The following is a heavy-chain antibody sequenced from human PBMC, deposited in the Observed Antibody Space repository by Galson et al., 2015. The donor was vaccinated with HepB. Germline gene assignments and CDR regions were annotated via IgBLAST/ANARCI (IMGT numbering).Heavy chain of an antibody. D-gene: IGHD3-22*01. J-gene: IGHJ4*02. CDR3: ARSRRNTFTTYYYDSSGYAQDY. CDR2: ISSSGSTI. Sequence: SLRLSCAASGFTFSDYYMSWIRQAPGKGLEWVSYISSSGSTIYYADSVKGQFTISRGNAKNSLYLQMNSLRAEDTAVYYCARSRRNTFTTYYYDSSGYAQDYWGQGTLVTVSS. CDR1: GFTFSDYY. V-gene: IGHV3-11*01.